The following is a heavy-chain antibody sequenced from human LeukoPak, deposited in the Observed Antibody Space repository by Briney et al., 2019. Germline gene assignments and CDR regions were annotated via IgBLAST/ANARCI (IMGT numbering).Heavy chain of an antibody. Sequence: PGGSLRLSCAASGFTFSSYWMHWVRQAPGKGLVWVSRINSDGSSTSYANSVKGRFTISRDNAKNTLYLQMSSLRAEDTAVYYCARENTVAKGVDAFDIWGQGTMVTVSS. D-gene: IGHD4-23*01. J-gene: IGHJ3*02. CDR1: GFTFSSYW. CDR2: INSDGSST. V-gene: IGHV3-74*01. CDR3: ARENTVAKGVDAFDI.